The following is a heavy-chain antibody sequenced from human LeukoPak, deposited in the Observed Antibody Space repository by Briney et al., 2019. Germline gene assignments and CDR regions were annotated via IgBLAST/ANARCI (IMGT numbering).Heavy chain of an antibody. CDR1: GFTVSSNY. CDR3: ARDSSGSYYNGYGMDV. CDR2: IYSGGST. Sequence: GGSLRLSCAASGFTVSSNYMSWVRQAPGKGLEWVSVIYSGGSTYYADSVKGGFTISRDNSKNTLYLQMNSLRAEDTAVYYCARDSSGSYYNGYGMDVWGQGTTVTVSS. J-gene: IGHJ6*02. D-gene: IGHD3-10*01. V-gene: IGHV3-66*01.